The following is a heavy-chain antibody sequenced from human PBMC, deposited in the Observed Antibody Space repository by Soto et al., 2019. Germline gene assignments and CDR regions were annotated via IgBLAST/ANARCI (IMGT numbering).Heavy chain of an antibody. CDR2: IIPIFGRP. CDR1: GGTFSTLA. D-gene: IGHD4-17*01. J-gene: IGHJ4*02. Sequence: QVQLVQSGTEVKKPGSSVKVSCKASGGTFSTLAVSWVRQAPGQGLEWMGGIIPIFGRPVYAQKFQGRVTITADESTNKVYMELSSLSSEDTAVYYCARAPYEDYAVPEPNYFDSWGQGTLVTVSS. V-gene: IGHV1-69*01. CDR3: ARAPYEDYAVPEPNYFDS.